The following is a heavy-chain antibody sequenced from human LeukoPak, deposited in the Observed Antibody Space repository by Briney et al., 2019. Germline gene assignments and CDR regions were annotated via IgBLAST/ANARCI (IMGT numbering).Heavy chain of an antibody. CDR2: ISGYNGNT. V-gene: IGHV1-18*01. Sequence: GASVKVSCKASSYTFTRYGISWVRQAPGQGLEWMGWISGYNGNTNYAQKFQGRVSMTADTSTSTAYMELRSLRSDDTAVYYCARCGRGTYYYFDLWGQGTLVTVSS. J-gene: IGHJ4*02. D-gene: IGHD1-26*01. CDR1: SYTFTRYG. CDR3: ARCGRGTYYYFDL.